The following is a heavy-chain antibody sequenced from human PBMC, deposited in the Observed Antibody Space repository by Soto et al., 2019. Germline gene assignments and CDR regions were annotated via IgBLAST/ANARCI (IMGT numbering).Heavy chain of an antibody. CDR3: AHAQGSYGFNWFDP. D-gene: IGHD5-18*01. V-gene: IGHV2-5*02. Sequence: QITLKESGPPLVKPTQTLTLTCTFSGFSLSTSGVGVGWIRQPPGKALEWLALIYWDDDKRYSPSLKSRLTITKDTSKNQVVLTMTNMDPVDTATYYCAHAQGSYGFNWFDPWGQGTLVTVSS. J-gene: IGHJ5*02. CDR1: GFSLSTSGVG. CDR2: IYWDDDK.